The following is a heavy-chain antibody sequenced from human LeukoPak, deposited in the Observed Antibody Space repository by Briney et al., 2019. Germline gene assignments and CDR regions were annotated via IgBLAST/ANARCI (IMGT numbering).Heavy chain of an antibody. D-gene: IGHD3-3*01. V-gene: IGHV3-30*02. CDR1: GFTFSSYG. CDR3: ARDFWSGYGLIS. Sequence: GGSLRLSCAASGFTFSSYGMHWVRQAPGKGLEWVAFIRYDGSNKYYADSVKGRFTISRDNSKNTLYLQMNSLRAEDTAVYYCARDFWSGYGLISWGQGTLVTVSS. CDR2: IRYDGSNK. J-gene: IGHJ4*02.